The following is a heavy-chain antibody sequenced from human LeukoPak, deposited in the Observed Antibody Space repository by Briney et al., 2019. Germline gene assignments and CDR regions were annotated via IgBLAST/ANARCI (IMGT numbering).Heavy chain of an antibody. CDR1: GDSINNDTYY. D-gene: IGHD3-22*01. Sequence: SETLSLTCIVSGDSINNDTYYWNWIRQPAGKGLEWIGYIYDSGSTNYNPSLKSRVTISVDTSKNQFSLKLSSVTAADTAVFYCASLTTADAFDIWGQGTMVTVSS. J-gene: IGHJ3*02. CDR2: IYDSGST. CDR3: ASLTTADAFDI. V-gene: IGHV4-61*10.